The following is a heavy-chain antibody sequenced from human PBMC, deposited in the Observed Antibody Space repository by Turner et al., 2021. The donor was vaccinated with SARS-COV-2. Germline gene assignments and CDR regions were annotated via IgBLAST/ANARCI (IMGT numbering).Heavy chain of an antibody. D-gene: IGHD3-3*01. CDR2: IYYRGST. V-gene: IGHV4-61*05. Sequence: QLQLQESGPGPVKPSETLSLTCTVSGGSISSSSYYWGWIRQPPGKGLEWIGYIYYRGSTNYNPSLKSRVTMSVDTSKNQFSLKLRSVTAADTAVYYCARELRFNWLDSWGQGTLVTVSS. CDR3: ARELRFNWLDS. J-gene: IGHJ5*01. CDR1: GGSISSSSYY.